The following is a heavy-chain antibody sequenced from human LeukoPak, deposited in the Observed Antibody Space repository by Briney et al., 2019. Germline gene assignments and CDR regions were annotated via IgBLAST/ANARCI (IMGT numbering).Heavy chain of an antibody. J-gene: IGHJ5*02. CDR1: GDTLTGYY. CDR3: ARVEGDQKDHWFDP. CDR2: INPSGDGT. D-gene: IGHD2-21*01. V-gene: IGHV1-46*01. Sequence: ASVKVSCKASGDTLTGYYVHWVRQAPGQGLEWMGIINPSGDGTGYAQKFQGRVTMTRDTSTSTVYMELSSLRSEDTAVYYCARVEGDQKDHWFDPWGQGTLVTVSS.